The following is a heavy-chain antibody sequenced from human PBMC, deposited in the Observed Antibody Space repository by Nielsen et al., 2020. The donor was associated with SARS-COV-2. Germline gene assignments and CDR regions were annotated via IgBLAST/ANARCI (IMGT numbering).Heavy chain of an antibody. Sequence: GESLKISCAASGFVVSSNYLTWVRQAPGKGLEWVSVIYSGGSTYYADSVKGRFTVSRDNSKNTLYLQMNRLRAEDTAVYYCARARDIVATFLGMDVWGPGTTVTVSS. J-gene: IGHJ6*02. V-gene: IGHV3-66*01. CDR1: GFVVSSNY. D-gene: IGHD5-12*01. CDR3: ARARDIVATFLGMDV. CDR2: IYSGGST.